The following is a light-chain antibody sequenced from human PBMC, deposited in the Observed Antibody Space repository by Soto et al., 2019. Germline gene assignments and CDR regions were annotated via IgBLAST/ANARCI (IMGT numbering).Light chain of an antibody. Sequence: EIVLTQSPGTLSLSPGERATLSRRASQSVTSNYLAWYQQKPGQAPRLLVYGASSRATGISDRFSGSGSGTDFTLTISRLEPEDFAVYYCQQYGSSPRTFGQGTKVDIK. V-gene: IGKV3-20*01. CDR2: GAS. CDR3: QQYGSSPRT. CDR1: QSVTSNY. J-gene: IGKJ1*01.